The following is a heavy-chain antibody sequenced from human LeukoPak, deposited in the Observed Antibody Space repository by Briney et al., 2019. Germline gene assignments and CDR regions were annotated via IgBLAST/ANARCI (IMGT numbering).Heavy chain of an antibody. CDR1: GFTFSSYS. Sequence: PGGSLRLSCAASGFTFSSYSMNWVRQAPGKGLEWVSSISSSSSYRYYADSVKGRFTISRDNAKNSLYLQMNSLRAEDTAVYYCARVYRSGGSIDYWGQGTLVTVSS. CDR3: ARVYRSGGSIDY. D-gene: IGHD2-15*01. J-gene: IGHJ4*02. V-gene: IGHV3-21*01. CDR2: ISSSSSYR.